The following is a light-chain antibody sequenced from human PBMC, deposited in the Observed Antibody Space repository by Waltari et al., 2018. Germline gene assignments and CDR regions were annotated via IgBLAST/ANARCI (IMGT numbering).Light chain of an antibody. CDR2: DNN. V-gene: IGLV1-51*01. J-gene: IGLJ2*01. CDR3: ATWDSSLSVVV. Sequence: QSVLTQPPSVSAAPGQKVPIPCSGTSSTTGNSHVTWYQQVPGTAPKLFIYDNNKRPSGIPDRFSGSQSGTSATLGITGLHTGDEADYYCATWDSSLSVVVFGGGTKVTVL. CDR1: SSTTGNSH.